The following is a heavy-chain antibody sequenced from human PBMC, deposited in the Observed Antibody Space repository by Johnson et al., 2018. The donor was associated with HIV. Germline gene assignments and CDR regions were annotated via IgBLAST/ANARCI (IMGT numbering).Heavy chain of an antibody. D-gene: IGHD3-3*01. Sequence: VQLVESGGGLVQPGGSLRLSCASGFTVSTNYMSWVRQAPGKGLEWVSVIYSGDTTYYADSVKGRFTISRDNSKNTLYLQMNSLRAEYTAVYYCARDRYYDFWSGYRTFDIWGQGTIVTVSS. CDR2: IYSGDTT. CDR1: GFTVSTNY. J-gene: IGHJ3*02. V-gene: IGHV3-66*01. CDR3: ARDRYYDFWSGYRTFDI.